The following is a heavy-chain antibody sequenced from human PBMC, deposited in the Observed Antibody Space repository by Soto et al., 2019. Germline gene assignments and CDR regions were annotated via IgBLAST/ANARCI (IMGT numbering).Heavy chain of an antibody. CDR3: AKRSSSSTFAY. CDR1: GFTFSNYA. CDR2: IRGSDDRT. D-gene: IGHD6-6*01. J-gene: IGHJ4*02. V-gene: IGHV3-23*01. Sequence: EVQLLESGGGLVQPGESLRLSCAASGFTFSNYAMSWVRQAPGKGLGWVSVIRGSDDRTYYADSVKGRLTISRDNSKNTLYRQMNSLRAEDTAVYYCAKRSSSSTFAYWGQGTLVTVSS.